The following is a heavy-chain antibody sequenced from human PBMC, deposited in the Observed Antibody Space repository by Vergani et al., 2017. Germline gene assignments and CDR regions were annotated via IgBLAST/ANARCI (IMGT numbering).Heavy chain of an antibody. CDR3: AKYLRDSTDGLPDS. D-gene: IGHD2-21*02. CDR2: IGKDGINT. Sequence: QVQLVESPGGVFQPRGSLRLSCAASGFTFSTFGMHWIRQAPGKGLEWLAYIGKDGINTRYRDAVKGRFTVSRDNSKDILYLQMDSLRSEDTALYYCAKYLRDSTDGLPDSWGPGTLVIVSS. J-gene: IGHJ4*02. CDR1: GFTFSTFG. V-gene: IGHV3-30*02.